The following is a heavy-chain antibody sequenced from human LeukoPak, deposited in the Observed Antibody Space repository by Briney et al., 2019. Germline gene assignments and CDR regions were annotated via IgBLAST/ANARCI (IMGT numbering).Heavy chain of an antibody. D-gene: IGHD3-16*01. V-gene: IGHV4-4*02. CDR2: IYHSGAT. CDR1: GDSITSSKW. Sequence: SVTLSLTCAVSGDSITSSKWWSWVRQSPEKGLEWIGEIYHSGATNYNPSLKSRVTMSVDKSKNQFSLNLSSVTAADTAVYYCASGSHAVTTHFDYWGQGTLVTVSS. J-gene: IGHJ4*02. CDR3: ASGSHAVTTHFDY.